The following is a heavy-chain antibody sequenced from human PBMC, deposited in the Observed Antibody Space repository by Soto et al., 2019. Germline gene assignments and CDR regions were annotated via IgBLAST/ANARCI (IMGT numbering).Heavy chain of an antibody. V-gene: IGHV4-34*01. CDR2: INHSGST. D-gene: IGHD5-18*01. CDR3: ARRGYSYGYFGY. CDR1: GGSFSGYY. J-gene: IGHJ4*02. Sequence: SETLSLTCAVYGGSFSGYYWSLLRQPPGKGLEWIGEINHSGSTNYNPSLKSRVTISVDTSKNQFSLKLSSVTAADTAVYYCARRGYSYGYFGYWGQGTLVTVSS.